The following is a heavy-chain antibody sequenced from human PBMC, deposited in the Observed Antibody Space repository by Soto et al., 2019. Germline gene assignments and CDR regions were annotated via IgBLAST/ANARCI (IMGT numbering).Heavy chain of an antibody. J-gene: IGHJ4*02. CDR3: ARDLRGYSRYDYLDY. Sequence: SETLSLTCTVSGGSISSGGYYWSWIRQHPGKGLEWVGYSYYTGSSYYNPSLKSRVTISVDASKNQLSLRLASVTAADTAVYYCARDLRGYSRYDYLDYWGQGTPVTVSS. CDR2: SYYTGSS. D-gene: IGHD5-12*01. CDR1: GGSISSGGYY. V-gene: IGHV4-31*03.